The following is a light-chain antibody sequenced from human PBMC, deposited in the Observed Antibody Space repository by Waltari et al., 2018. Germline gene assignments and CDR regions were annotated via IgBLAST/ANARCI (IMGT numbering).Light chain of an antibody. CDR3: GTWDSSLSAVV. V-gene: IGLV1-51*01. CDR2: DNN. Sequence: QSVLPQPPSVSAAPGQKVTTPCSGSSSNLGNNYVSWYQQLPGTAPKLLIYDNNKRPSGIPDRFSGSKSGASATLGITGLQTGDEADYYCGTWDSSLSAVVFGGGTKLTVL. J-gene: IGLJ2*01. CDR1: SSNLGNNY.